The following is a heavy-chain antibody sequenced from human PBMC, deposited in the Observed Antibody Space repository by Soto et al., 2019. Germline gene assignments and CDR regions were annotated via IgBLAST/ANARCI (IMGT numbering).Heavy chain of an antibody. CDR3: ARAVAGGVYYYYGMDV. V-gene: IGHV1-69*12. CDR1: GGTFSSYA. Sequence: QVQLVQSGAEVKKPGSSVKVSCKASGGTFSSYAINWVRQAPGQGLEWMGGIIPIFGTADYAQKFQGRVTITAXXXTXXADMELSSLRSEDTAVYYCARAVAGGVYYYYGMDVWGQGTTVTVSS. J-gene: IGHJ6*02. D-gene: IGHD6-19*01. CDR2: IIPIFGTA.